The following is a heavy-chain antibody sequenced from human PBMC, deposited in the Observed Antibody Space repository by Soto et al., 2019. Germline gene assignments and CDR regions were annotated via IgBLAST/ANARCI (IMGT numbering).Heavy chain of an antibody. V-gene: IGHV3-15*07. D-gene: IGHD6-19*01. CDR2: IKSKAAGGTT. CDR3: TTDSPVAGGGPL. CDR1: GFTFSEAW. Sequence: EVQLVESGGGLVKPGGSLRLSCAASGFTFSEAWMNWVRQAPRKGLEWVGRIKSKAAGGTTDYVAPVKGRFTISRDDSTNTLFLQMNRQKTEDTAVYYCTTDSPVAGGGPLWGQGTLVTVSS. J-gene: IGHJ4*02.